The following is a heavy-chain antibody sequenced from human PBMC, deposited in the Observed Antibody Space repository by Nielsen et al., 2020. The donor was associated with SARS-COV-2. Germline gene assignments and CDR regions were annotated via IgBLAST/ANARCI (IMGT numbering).Heavy chain of an antibody. CDR2: IYPHDSDS. CDR3: ASGDAYGGFDY. D-gene: IGHD3-10*01. V-gene: IGHV5-51*01. CDR1: GYSFSHNW. J-gene: IGHJ4*02. Sequence: GESLKISCKGSGYSFSHNWICWVRQMPGKGLEWMAIIYPHDSDSRYSPSFQGQVTISADKSISTAYLQWSSLKASDTAMYYCASGDAYGGFDYWGQGTLVTVSS.